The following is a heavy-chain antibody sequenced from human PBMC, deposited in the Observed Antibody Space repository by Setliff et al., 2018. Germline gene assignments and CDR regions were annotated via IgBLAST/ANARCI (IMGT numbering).Heavy chain of an antibody. J-gene: IGHJ4*02. Sequence: GESLKISCRGSGYTFTNYWIAWVRQMPGKGLEWMGIINPGDSDTRYSPSLKSRVTITKDTSKNQVVLTMTGMDPVDAATYYCARTFYYDDSGSNRLLYYFDYWGQGALVTVSS. V-gene: IGHV5-51*01. CDR3: ARTFYYDDSGSNRLLYYFDY. CDR1: GYTFTNYW. CDR2: INPGDSDT. D-gene: IGHD3-22*01.